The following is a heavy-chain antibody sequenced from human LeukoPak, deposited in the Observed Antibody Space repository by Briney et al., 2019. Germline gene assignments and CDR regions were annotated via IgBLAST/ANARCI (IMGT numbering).Heavy chain of an antibody. CDR2: MSYSGST. CDR3: ARSVEMATIPFDS. J-gene: IGHJ4*02. Sequence: SETLSLTCTVSGGSISSSSYYWNWIRQPPGKGLEWIGYMSYSGSTNYNPSLKSRVTISEDMSKNQFSLKLSSVTAADTAVYYCARSVEMATIPFDSWGRGTLVTVSS. V-gene: IGHV4-61*05. D-gene: IGHD5-24*01. CDR1: GGSISSSSYY.